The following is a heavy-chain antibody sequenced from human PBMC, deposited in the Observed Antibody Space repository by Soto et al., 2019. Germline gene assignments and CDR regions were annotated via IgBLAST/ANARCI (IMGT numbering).Heavy chain of an antibody. CDR1: GFTFAKHW. J-gene: IGHJ4*02. V-gene: IGHV3-7*03. CDR3: ASLEWESAGYADY. CDR2: IKRDGSEK. D-gene: IGHD3-3*01. Sequence: EVQLVESGGGLVQPGGSLRLSCAASGFTFAKHWMSWVRQAPGKGLEWVANIKRDGSEKYYVDSVKGRFTISRDNAKNTLYLQMNSLRADDTAVYYCASLEWESAGYADYWGQGTLVTVSS.